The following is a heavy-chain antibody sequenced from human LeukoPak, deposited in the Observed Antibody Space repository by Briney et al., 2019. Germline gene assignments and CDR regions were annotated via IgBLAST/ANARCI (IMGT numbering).Heavy chain of an antibody. D-gene: IGHD1-1*01. J-gene: IGHJ6*02. CDR3: AREAGNWNPAGDYYYYGMDV. Sequence: SETLSLTCAVYGGSFSGYYWSWIRQPPGKGLEWVGEINHSGSTNYNPSLKSRVTISVDTSKNQFSLKLSSVTAADTAVYYCAREAGNWNPAGDYYYYGMDVWGQGTTVTVSS. CDR2: INHSGST. V-gene: IGHV4-34*01. CDR1: GGSFSGYY.